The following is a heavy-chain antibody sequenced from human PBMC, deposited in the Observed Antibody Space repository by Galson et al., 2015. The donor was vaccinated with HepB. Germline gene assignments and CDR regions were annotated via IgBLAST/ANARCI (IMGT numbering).Heavy chain of an antibody. D-gene: IGHD4-17*01. CDR2: ISYDGSNK. CDR3: AKDATYYGDYITEGGAFDI. CDR1: EFTFSNYG. V-gene: IGHV3-30*18. J-gene: IGHJ3*02. Sequence: SLRLSCAASEFTFSNYGMHWVRQAPGKGLEWVAVISYDGSNKYYADSVKGRFTISRDNSKNTLYLQMNSLRAEDTAVYYCAKDATYYGDYITEGGAFDIWGQGTMVTVSS.